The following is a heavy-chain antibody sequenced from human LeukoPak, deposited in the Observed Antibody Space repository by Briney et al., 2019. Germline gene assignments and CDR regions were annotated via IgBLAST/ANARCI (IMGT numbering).Heavy chain of an antibody. CDR3: ARDFTRGVIGFFDY. CDR1: GGSISSYY. J-gene: IGHJ4*02. D-gene: IGHD3-10*01. Sequence: SETLSLTCTVSGGSISSYYWSWIRQSPGKGLEWIGYIYNSGSTDYNPSFKSRVTISVDTSKNQFSLKLTSVTAADTALYYCARDFTRGVIGFFDYWGQGTLVTVSS. CDR2: IYNSGST. V-gene: IGHV4-59*01.